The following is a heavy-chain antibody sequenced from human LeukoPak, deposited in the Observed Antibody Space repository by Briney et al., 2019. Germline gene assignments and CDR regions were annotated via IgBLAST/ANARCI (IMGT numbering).Heavy chain of an antibody. V-gene: IGHV3-7*01. CDR2: INQDGSEK. CDR1: GFTFSSYA. Sequence: GGSLRLSCAASGFTFSSYAMSWVRQAPGKGLEWVANINQDGSEKYYVDSVKGRFTISRDNAKNSLYLQMNSLRAEDTAVYYCAREGRCSSTSCLYYFDYWGQGTLVTVSP. D-gene: IGHD2-2*01. J-gene: IGHJ4*02. CDR3: AREGRCSSTSCLYYFDY.